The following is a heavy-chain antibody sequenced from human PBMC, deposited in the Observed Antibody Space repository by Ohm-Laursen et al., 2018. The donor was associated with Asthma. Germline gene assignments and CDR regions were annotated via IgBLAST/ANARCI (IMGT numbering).Heavy chain of an antibody. J-gene: IGHJ4*02. V-gene: IGHV3-30-3*01. D-gene: IGHD3-10*01. CDR2: GGSYYDGGLK. Sequence: SLRLSCTASGFTFRSYAMHWVRQAPGKGLEWVAVGGSYYDGGLKYYADSVNGRFTVSRDDSKNTLYLQMNSLRAEDTAVYYCAKGLGDYGSGGLGSAYWGQGTLVTVSS. CDR3: AKGLGDYGSGGLGSAY. CDR1: GFTFRSYA.